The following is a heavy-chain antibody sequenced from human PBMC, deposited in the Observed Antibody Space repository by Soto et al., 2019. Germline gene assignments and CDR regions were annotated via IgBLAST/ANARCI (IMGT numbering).Heavy chain of an antibody. CDR3: VRGGGGGLFDP. V-gene: IGHV3-11*06. CDR2: ISPGSRYP. CDR1: GFTFGDSY. Sequence: PGGSMRLSCAGSGFTFGDSYMSWIRQAPGRGLEWLSYISPGSRYPAYADSVKGRFTISRDNAKRSLYLQMMSLTAEDTAIYYCVRGGGGGLFDPWGQGTMVTVSS. J-gene: IGHJ5*02. D-gene: IGHD2-15*01.